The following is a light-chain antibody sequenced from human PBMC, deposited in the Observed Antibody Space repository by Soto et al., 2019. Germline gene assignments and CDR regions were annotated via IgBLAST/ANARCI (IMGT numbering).Light chain of an antibody. J-gene: IGKJ5*01. V-gene: IGKV3-11*01. CDR3: QQRSNWPRIT. CDR1: QSVSSY. CDR2: DAS. Sequence: EIVLTQSPATLSLSPGERATLSCRASQSVSSYLASYQQKPRQAPRLLIYDASNRATGIPAKFIGSGSGTDFTLTISSLEPEDFAVYYCQQRSNWPRITFGQGTRLEIK.